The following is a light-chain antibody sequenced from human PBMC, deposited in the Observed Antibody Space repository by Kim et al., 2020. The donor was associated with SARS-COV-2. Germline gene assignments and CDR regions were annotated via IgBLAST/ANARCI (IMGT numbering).Light chain of an antibody. CDR3: GTWDYSLNTGG. CDR1: TSNIGDNF. CDR2: DDN. J-gene: IGLJ2*01. V-gene: IGLV1-51*01. Sequence: QSVLTQPPSVSAAPGQKVTISCSGGTSNIGDNFVSWYQQLPGTAPKLLIYDDNMRPSGIPDRFSASKSGTSATLVITGLQTGDEADYYCGTWDYSLNTGGFGGGTKLTVL.